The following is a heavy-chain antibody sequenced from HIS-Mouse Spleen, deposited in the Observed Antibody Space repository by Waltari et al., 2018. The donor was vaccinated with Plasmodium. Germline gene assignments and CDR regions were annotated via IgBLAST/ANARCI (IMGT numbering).Heavy chain of an antibody. Sequence: QLQLQESGPGLVKPSETLSLTCTVSGGSNSSSSYYWGWIRQPPGKGLEWIGSIYYSGSTYYNPSLKSRGTISVDPSKNQFSLKLSSVTAADTAVYYCASEDTAMVRWFDPWGQGTLVTVSS. D-gene: IGHD5-18*01. CDR1: GGSNSSSSYY. V-gene: IGHV4-39*07. CDR2: IYYSGST. J-gene: IGHJ5*02. CDR3: ASEDTAMVRWFDP.